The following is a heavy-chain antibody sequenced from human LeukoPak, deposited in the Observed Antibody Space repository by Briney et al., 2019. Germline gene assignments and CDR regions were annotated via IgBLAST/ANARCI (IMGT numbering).Heavy chain of an antibody. V-gene: IGHV3-73*01. CDR2: IRSTANGYAT. Sequence: PGGSLRLSCAASGFTFSGSALHWVRQASGKGLEWVGRIRSTANGYATAYAASVKGRFTISRDDSKNTAYLQMNSLRAEDTAVYYCAKGVVVAPDVTPFDYWGQGTLVTVSS. CDR3: AKGVVVAPDVTPFDY. J-gene: IGHJ4*02. CDR1: GFTFSGSA. D-gene: IGHD2-2*01.